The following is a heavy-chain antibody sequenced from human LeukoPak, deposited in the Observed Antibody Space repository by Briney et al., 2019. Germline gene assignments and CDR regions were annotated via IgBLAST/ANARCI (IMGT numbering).Heavy chain of an antibody. D-gene: IGHD1-26*01. V-gene: IGHV3-53*01. CDR3: ARELMGPPGGAFDI. CDR2: IYSGGST. J-gene: IGHJ3*02. CDR1: GFTVSSNY. Sequence: GGSLRLSCAASGFTVSSNYMSWVRQAPGKGLEWVSVIYSGGSTYYADSVKGRFTISRDNSKNTLYLQMNSLRAEDTAVYYCARELMGPPGGAFDIWGQGTMVTVSS.